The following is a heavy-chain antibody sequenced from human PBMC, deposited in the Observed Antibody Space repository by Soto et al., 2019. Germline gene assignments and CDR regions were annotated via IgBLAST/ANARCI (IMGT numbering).Heavy chain of an antibody. CDR2: INAGNGNT. D-gene: IGHD6-19*01. V-gene: IGHV1-3*01. J-gene: IGHJ3*02. CDR3: ARDGISGWYGWTEVI. Sequence: QVQLVQSGAEVKKPGASVKVSCKASGYTFTSYAMHWVRQAPGQRLEWMGWINAGNGNTKYSQKFQGRVTITRDTSASTAYMQLSSLRSEDTAVYYCARDGISGWYGWTEVIWGQGTMVTVSS. CDR1: GYTFTSYA.